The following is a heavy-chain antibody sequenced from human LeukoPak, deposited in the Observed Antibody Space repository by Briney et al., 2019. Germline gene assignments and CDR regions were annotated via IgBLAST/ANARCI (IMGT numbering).Heavy chain of an antibody. CDR2: INPNSGGT. V-gene: IGHV1-2*02. J-gene: IGHJ5*02. CDR1: GYTFTGYY. Sequence: WASVKVSCKASGYTFTGYYMHWVRQAPGQGLEWMGWINPNSGGTNYAQKFQGRVTMTRDTSISTAYMELSRLRSEDTAVYYCARMSYYDSSGDNWFDPWGQGTLVTVSS. D-gene: IGHD3-22*01. CDR3: ARMSYYDSSGDNWFDP.